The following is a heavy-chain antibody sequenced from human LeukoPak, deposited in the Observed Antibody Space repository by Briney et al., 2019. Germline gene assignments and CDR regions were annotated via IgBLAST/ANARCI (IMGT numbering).Heavy chain of an antibody. CDR3: AKDREGDGYNGIYYYYGMDV. Sequence: GGSLRLSCAASGFTFSSYWMSWVRQAPGKGLEWVAVISYDGSNKYYADSVKGRFTISRDNSKNTLYLQMNSLRAEDTAVYYCAKDREGDGYNGIYYYYGMDVWGQGTTVTVSS. J-gene: IGHJ6*02. CDR2: ISYDGSNK. V-gene: IGHV3-30*18. D-gene: IGHD5-24*01. CDR1: GFTFSSYW.